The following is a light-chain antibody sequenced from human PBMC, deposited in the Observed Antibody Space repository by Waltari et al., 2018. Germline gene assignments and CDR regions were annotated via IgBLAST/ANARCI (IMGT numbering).Light chain of an antibody. V-gene: IGKV1-NL1*01. CDR3: QQYQSPLIT. J-gene: IGKJ5*01. CDR1: QGNRNS. CDR2: GAS. Sequence: DLQLTQSPSPLSASAGDSVIITCQASQGNRNSLAWYQQRPGEAPRLLLYGASKLQGGVPSRFSGSGSGTGFTLTVSNLQPEDFATYYGQQYQSPLITFGQGTRLEIK.